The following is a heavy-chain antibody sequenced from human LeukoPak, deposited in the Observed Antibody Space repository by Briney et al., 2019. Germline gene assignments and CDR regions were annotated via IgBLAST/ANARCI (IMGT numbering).Heavy chain of an antibody. CDR3: ARDNGRNGFDI. CDR2: ISSDGSRI. V-gene: IGHV3-74*01. Sequence: GGSLRLSCAASGFTFSSYWMHWVRQAPGKGLLWVSRISSDGSRISYADSVKGRFTISRDDAKKTLDLQMNSLRAEDTAVYFCARDNGRNGFDIWGQGTMVTVSS. J-gene: IGHJ3*02. CDR1: GFTFSSYW.